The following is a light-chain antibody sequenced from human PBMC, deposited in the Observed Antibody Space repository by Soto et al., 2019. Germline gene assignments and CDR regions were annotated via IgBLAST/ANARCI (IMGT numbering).Light chain of an antibody. CDR3: SSDTSSSTVV. J-gene: IGLJ2*01. V-gene: IGLV2-14*01. CDR1: NSDVGGYNY. Sequence: QSVLTQPATVSGSPGQSITISCTGTNSDVGGYNYVSWYQQHPGKAPKLIIYDVSNRPSGVSNRFSGSKSGNTASLTISGLQAEDEGDYYCSSDTSSSTVVFGGGIKLTVL. CDR2: DVS.